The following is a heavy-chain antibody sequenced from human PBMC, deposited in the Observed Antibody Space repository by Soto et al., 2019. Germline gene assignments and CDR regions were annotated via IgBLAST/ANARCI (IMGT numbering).Heavy chain of an antibody. D-gene: IGHD2-2*01. CDR1: GFTFSSYS. V-gene: IGHV3-48*02. J-gene: IGHJ4*02. CDR2: ISSSSSTI. CDR3: ARGTSHPDY. Sequence: EVQLVESGGGLVQPGGSLRLSCAASGFTFSSYSMNWVRQAPGKGLEWVSYISSSSSTIYYADSVKGRFTISRDNAKNSLYLQTNSLRDEDTAVYYCARGTSHPDYWGQGTLVTVSS.